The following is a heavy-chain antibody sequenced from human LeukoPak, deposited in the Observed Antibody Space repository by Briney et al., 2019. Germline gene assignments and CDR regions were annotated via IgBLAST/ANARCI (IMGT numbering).Heavy chain of an antibody. CDR1: GFTFSNYW. CDR3: ATSWGPDTSAFRWGRDGMDV. CDR2: INTDGHTT. V-gene: IGHV3-74*01. J-gene: IGHJ6*02. Sequence: GGSLGLSCAASGFTFSNYWMHWVRQAPGKGLVWVSRINTDGHTTSYADSVKGRFSISRDNAKNTLYLQMNSLRAEDTAVYYCATSWGPDTSAFRWGRDGMDVWGQGTTVIVS. D-gene: IGHD3-16*01.